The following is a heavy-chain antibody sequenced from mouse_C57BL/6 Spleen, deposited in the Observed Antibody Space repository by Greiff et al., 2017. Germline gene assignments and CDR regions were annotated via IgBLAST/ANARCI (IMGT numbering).Heavy chain of an antibody. J-gene: IGHJ4*01. CDR1: GYTFTSYW. Sequence: QVQLQQSGAELVKPGASVKMSCKASGYTFTSYWITWVKQRPGQGLEWIGDIYPGSGSTNYNEKFKSKATLTVDTSSSTAYMQLSSLTSEDSAVYYCARGGNGDRYAMDYWGQGTSVTVSS. V-gene: IGHV1-55*01. CDR2: IYPGSGST. D-gene: IGHD4-1*01. CDR3: ARGGNGDRYAMDY.